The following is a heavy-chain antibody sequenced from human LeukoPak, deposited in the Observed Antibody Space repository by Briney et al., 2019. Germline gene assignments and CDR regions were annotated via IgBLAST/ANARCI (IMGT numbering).Heavy chain of an antibody. CDR3: ARPGYYYDSGSYVGY. V-gene: IGHV4-34*01. D-gene: IGHD3-10*01. CDR1: GGSFSSYY. CDR2: INHSGST. J-gene: IGHJ4*02. Sequence: PSETLSLTCAVYGGSFSSYYWSWIRQPPGKRLEWIGEINHSGSTNYNPSLKSRVTISVDTSKKQFFLKLRSVTAADTAIYYCARPGYYYDSGSYVGYWGQGTLVTVSS.